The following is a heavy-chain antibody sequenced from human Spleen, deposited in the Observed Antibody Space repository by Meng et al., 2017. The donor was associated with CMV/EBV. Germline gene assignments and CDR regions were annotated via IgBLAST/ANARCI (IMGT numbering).Heavy chain of an antibody. V-gene: IGHV1-8*01. D-gene: IGHD3-10*01. J-gene: IGHJ5*02. CDR3: ARVWFGAGNWFDP. CDR2: MNPKSGDT. Sequence: CKAFGYTFINYEINWVRQAAGQGLEWMGYMNPKSGDTGYAQQFQGRVTVTRDTSMGTAYMELSRLRSDDTAVYYCARVWFGAGNWFDPWGQGTLVTVSS. CDR1: GYTFINYE.